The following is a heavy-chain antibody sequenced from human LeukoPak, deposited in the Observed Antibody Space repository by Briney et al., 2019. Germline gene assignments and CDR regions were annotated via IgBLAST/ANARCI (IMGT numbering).Heavy chain of an antibody. CDR1: GYTFTGYY. Sequence: ASVKVSCKASGYTFTGYYMHWVRQAPGQGLEWMGWINPNSGGTNYAQKFQGRVTMTRDTSISTAYMELSRLRSDDTAVYYCARSPFYDYVWGSYPPSDYWGQGTLVTVSS. CDR3: ARSPFYDYVWGSYPPSDY. J-gene: IGHJ4*02. CDR2: INPNSGGT. V-gene: IGHV1-2*02. D-gene: IGHD3-16*01.